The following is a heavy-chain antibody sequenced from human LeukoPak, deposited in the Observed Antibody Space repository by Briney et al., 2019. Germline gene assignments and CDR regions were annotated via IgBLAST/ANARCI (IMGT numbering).Heavy chain of an antibody. D-gene: IGHD6-13*01. CDR3: VRHGLGSSWFGFDY. CDR2: IYPGDSDP. J-gene: IGHJ4*02. V-gene: IGHV5-51*01. CDR1: GYIFTTYW. Sequence: GESLKISCKGSGYIFTTYWIGWVRQMPGKGLEWMGIIYPGDSDPRYSPSFQGQVTISADKSISTAYLQWSSLKASDSAMCYCVRHGLGSSWFGFDYWGQGTLVTVSS.